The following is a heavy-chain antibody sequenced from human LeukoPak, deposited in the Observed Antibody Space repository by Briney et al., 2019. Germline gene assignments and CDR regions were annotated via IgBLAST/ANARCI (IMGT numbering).Heavy chain of an antibody. CDR3: ARGRRSISCYETDY. V-gene: IGHV4-59*01. CDR2: IYYSGST. CDR1: GGSISSYY. J-gene: IGHJ4*02. Sequence: KSSETLSLTCTVSGGSISSYYWSWIRQPPGKGLEWIGYIYYSGSTNYNPSLKSRVTISVDTSKNQFSLKLSSVTAADTAVYYCARGRRSISCYETDYWGQGTLVTVSS. D-gene: IGHD2-2*01.